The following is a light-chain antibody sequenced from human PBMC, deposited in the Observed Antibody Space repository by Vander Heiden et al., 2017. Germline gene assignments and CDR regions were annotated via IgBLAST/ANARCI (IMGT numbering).Light chain of an antibody. CDR3: QQTYSLPFT. CDR2: SAS. Sequence: DIQMTQSPSSLSANVGDRVAITCRESQSISNLLNWYQHKPGKAPNLLIYSASTLQTGVPSRFSGSSSGTDFTLTISSLQPEDFATYYCQQTYSLPFTFGGGTKTEIK. V-gene: IGKV1-39*01. CDR1: QSISNL. J-gene: IGKJ4*01.